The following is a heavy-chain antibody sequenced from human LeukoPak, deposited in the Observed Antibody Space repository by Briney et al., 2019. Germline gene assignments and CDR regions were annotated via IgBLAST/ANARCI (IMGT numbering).Heavy chain of an antibody. CDR3: AVTTGTAASDAFDI. Sequence: SVKVSSKAYGGTFSSYAISWVRQAPGQGLEWMGGIIPIFGTANYAQKFQGRVTITADESTSTAYMELSSLRSEDTAVYYCAVTTGTAASDAFDIWGQGTMVTVSS. D-gene: IGHD1-1*01. V-gene: IGHV1-69*13. J-gene: IGHJ3*02. CDR2: IIPIFGTA. CDR1: GGTFSSYA.